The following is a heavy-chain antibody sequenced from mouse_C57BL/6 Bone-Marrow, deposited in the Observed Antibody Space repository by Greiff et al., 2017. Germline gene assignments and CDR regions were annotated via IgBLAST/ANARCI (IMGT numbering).Heavy chain of an antibody. Sequence: VQLQQPGAELVRPGSSVKLSCKASGYTFTSYWMHWVKQRPIQGLEWIGNIDPSASETHYNQKFKDKATLTVDKSSSTAYMQLSSLTSEDSAVDYCARGDYYGSSYEFAYWGQGTLVTVSA. CDR1: GYTFTSYW. V-gene: IGHV1-52*01. CDR2: IDPSASET. CDR3: ARGDYYGSSYEFAY. D-gene: IGHD1-1*01. J-gene: IGHJ3*01.